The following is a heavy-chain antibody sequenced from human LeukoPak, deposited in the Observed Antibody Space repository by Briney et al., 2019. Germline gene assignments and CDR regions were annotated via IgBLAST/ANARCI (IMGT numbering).Heavy chain of an antibody. CDR1: GGSFSGYY. Sequence: SETLSLTCAVYGGSFSGYYWSWIRQPPAKGLEGIGEINHSGSTNYNPYLKSRVTISLDTTKNQFSRKLGSVAAADTAVYYGARGRDGGFDPWGQGTLVTVSS. J-gene: IGHJ5*02. CDR2: INHSGST. CDR3: ARGRDGGFDP. V-gene: IGHV4-34*01.